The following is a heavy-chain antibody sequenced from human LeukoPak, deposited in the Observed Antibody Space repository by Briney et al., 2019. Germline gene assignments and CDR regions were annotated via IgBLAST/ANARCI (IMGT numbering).Heavy chain of an antibody. V-gene: IGHV3-23*01. J-gene: IGHJ5*02. CDR3: AKDPSGWPNWFDP. CDR2: INGGGAST. CDR1: GFTFSSYA. D-gene: IGHD6-19*01. Sequence: PGGSLRLSCAASGFTFSSYAMTWVRQAPGKGLEWVSTINGGGASTYYADSVKGRFTISRDNSKNTLDLQMISLRAEDTAVYYCAKDPSGWPNWFDPWGQGTLVTVSS.